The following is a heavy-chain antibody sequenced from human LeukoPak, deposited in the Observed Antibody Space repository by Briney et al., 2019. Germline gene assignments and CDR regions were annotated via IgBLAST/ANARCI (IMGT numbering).Heavy chain of an antibody. CDR2: ISSNGGST. J-gene: IGHJ4*02. Sequence: GGSLRLSCAASGFTFSSYWMHWVRQAPGKGLEYVSAISSNGGSTYYANSVKGRFTISRDNSKNTLYLQMGSLRAEDMAVYYCARGLMYYYDSSGYHSPGYFDYWGQGTLVTVSS. D-gene: IGHD3-22*01. CDR1: GFTFSSYW. V-gene: IGHV3-64*01. CDR3: ARGLMYYYDSSGYHSPGYFDY.